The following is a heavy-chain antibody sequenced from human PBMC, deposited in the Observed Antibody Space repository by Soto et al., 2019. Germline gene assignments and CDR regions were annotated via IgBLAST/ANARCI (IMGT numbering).Heavy chain of an antibody. CDR1: GGSISSYY. D-gene: IGHD6-13*01. V-gene: IGHV4-59*01. CDR2: IYYSGST. CDR3: ARGDSSSWYG. Sequence: SETLSLTCTVSGGSISSYYWSWIRQPPGKGLEWIGYIYYSGSTNYNPSLKSRVTISVDTSKNQFSLKLSSVTAADTAVYYCARGDSSSWYGWGQGTLVTVSS. J-gene: IGHJ4*02.